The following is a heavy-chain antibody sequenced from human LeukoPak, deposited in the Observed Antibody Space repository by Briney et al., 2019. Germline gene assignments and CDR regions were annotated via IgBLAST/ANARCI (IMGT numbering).Heavy chain of an antibody. V-gene: IGHV1-2*02. J-gene: IGHJ6*03. CDR2: INPNSGAT. Sequence: ASVKVSCKTSGYSFAGYSMHWVRQAPGQGLEWMGWINPNSGATNYALKFQGRVTMTRDTSISTAYMELSRLRSDDTAVYYCARGTYGSGSYYYYYYYMDVWGKGTTVTISS. CDR3: ARGTYGSGSYYYYYYYMDV. D-gene: IGHD3-10*01. CDR1: GYSFAGYS.